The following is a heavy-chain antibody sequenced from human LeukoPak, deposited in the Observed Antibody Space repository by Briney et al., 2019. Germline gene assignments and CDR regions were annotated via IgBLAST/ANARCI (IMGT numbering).Heavy chain of an antibody. CDR1: GFTFSSYS. Sequence: GGSLRLSCAASGFTFSSYSMNWVRQAPGKGLEWVSYISSSSSTIYYADSVKGRFTISRDNAKNSLYLQMNSLRAEDTAVYYCARDRGVGATTYFDYWGQGTLVTVSS. D-gene: IGHD1-26*01. CDR3: ARDRGVGATTYFDY. J-gene: IGHJ4*02. CDR2: ISSSSSTI. V-gene: IGHV3-48*04.